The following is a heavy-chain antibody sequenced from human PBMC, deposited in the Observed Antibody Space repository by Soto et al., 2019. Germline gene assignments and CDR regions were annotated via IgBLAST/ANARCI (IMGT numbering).Heavy chain of an antibody. V-gene: IGHV3-53*04. D-gene: IGHD6-19*01. CDR1: GFTVSSNY. CDR3: ARRYSSGWYSGYFDY. Sequence: VQLVESGGGLVQPGGSLRLSCAASGFTVSSNYMSWVRQAPGKGLEWVSVIYSGGSTYYADSVKGRFTISIHNSKNTLSLQMNSLRAEDTAVYYCARRYSSGWYSGYFDYWGQGTLVTVSS. J-gene: IGHJ4*02. CDR2: IYSGGST.